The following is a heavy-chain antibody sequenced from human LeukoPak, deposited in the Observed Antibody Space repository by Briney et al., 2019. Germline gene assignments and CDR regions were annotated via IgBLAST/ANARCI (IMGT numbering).Heavy chain of an antibody. V-gene: IGHV3-7*01. CDR2: TNQDGSEK. J-gene: IGHJ4*02. D-gene: IGHD3-22*01. CDR1: GFTFSSYW. CDR3: ARGAHYDSSGYYPFDY. Sequence: PGGSLRLSCAPSGFTFSSYWMSWVRQAPGKGLEWVANTNQDGSEKYYVDSVKGRFTISRDNAKNTLYLQMNSLRAEDTAVYYCARGAHYDSSGYYPFDYWGQGTLVTVSS.